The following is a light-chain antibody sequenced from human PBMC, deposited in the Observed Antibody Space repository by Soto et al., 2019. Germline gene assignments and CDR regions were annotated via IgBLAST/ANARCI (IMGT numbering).Light chain of an antibody. J-gene: IGLJ1*01. CDR1: SSDVGSYNL. Sequence: QSALTQPASVSGSPGQSITISCTGTSSDVGSYNLVSWYQQHPGKVPQLMIYEGTKRPSGVPRRFSGSKSGNTASLTVSGLQAVDEADYYCSSYSDTNICVFGTGTKVTVL. CDR3: SSYSDTNICV. V-gene: IGLV2-14*02. CDR2: EGT.